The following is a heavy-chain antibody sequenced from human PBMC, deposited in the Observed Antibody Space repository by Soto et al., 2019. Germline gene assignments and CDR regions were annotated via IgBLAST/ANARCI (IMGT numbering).Heavy chain of an antibody. CDR3: ARRRSGPTFFNY. J-gene: IGHJ4*02. V-gene: IGHV4-59*08. CDR2: IYHSGST. Sequence: PSETLSLTCTVSGGSISSYYWSWIRQPPGKGLEWIGFIYHSGSTNYSPSLKSRVTISIDTSKNQFSLKLSSVTAADTAVYYCARRRSGPTFFNYWGQRTPVTVSS. D-gene: IGHD3-10*01. CDR1: GGSISSYY.